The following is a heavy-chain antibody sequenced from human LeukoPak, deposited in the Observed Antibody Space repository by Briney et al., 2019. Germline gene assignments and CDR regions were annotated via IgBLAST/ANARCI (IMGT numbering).Heavy chain of an antibody. CDR1: GFTFSRYS. Sequence: GGSLRLSCAASGFTFSRYSMNWVRQAPGKGLEWVALITYDGYYKYYSDSVKGRFTISSDTSKNTMYLQMNSLRAEDTAVYYCARDLSPVVRASPMGYWGQGTLVTVSS. D-gene: IGHD3-10*01. CDR3: ARDLSPVVRASPMGY. CDR2: ITYDGYYK. V-gene: IGHV3-30*03. J-gene: IGHJ4*02.